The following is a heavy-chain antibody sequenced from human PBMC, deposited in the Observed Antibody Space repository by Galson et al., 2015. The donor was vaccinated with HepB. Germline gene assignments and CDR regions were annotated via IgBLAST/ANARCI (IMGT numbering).Heavy chain of an antibody. CDR1: GFSFSIYA. CDR2: ISGSGNTT. Sequence: SLRLSCAASGFSFSIYAMSWVRQAPGKGLEWVSSISGSGNTTFFANSVKGRITITRDNSKNTLYLQMNSLRAEDTGVYYCAKGYGSSWNFDRWGQGILVTVSS. V-gene: IGHV3-23*01. D-gene: IGHD6-13*01. CDR3: AKGYGSSWNFDR. J-gene: IGHJ4*01.